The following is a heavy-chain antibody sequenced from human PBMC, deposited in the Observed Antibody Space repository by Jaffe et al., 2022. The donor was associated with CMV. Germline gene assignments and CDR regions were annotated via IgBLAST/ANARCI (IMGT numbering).Heavy chain of an antibody. CDR3: ARGVVGATQSYGGQYYFDY. D-gene: IGHD1-26*01. J-gene: IGHJ4*02. V-gene: IGHV3-53*01. Sequence: EVQLVESGGGLIQPGGSLRLSCAASGFTVSSNYMSWVRQAPGKGLEWVSVIYSGGSTYYADSVKGRFTISRDNSKNTLYLQMNSLRAEDTAVYYCARGVVGATQSYGGQYYFDYWGQGTLVTVSS. CDR1: GFTVSSNY. CDR2: IYSGGST.